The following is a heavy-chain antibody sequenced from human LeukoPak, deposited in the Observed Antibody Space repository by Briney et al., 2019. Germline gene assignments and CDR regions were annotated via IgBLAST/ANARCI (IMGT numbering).Heavy chain of an antibody. CDR2: INHSGST. Sequence: PSETLSLTCTVSGGSISSSSYYWGWIRQPPGKGLEWIGEINHSGSTNYNPSLKSRVTISVDTSKNQFSLKLSSVTAADTAVYYCARGFFWDKPFDYWGQGTLVTVSS. CDR3: ARGFFWDKPFDY. V-gene: IGHV4-39*07. J-gene: IGHJ4*02. D-gene: IGHD3-3*01. CDR1: GGSISSSSYY.